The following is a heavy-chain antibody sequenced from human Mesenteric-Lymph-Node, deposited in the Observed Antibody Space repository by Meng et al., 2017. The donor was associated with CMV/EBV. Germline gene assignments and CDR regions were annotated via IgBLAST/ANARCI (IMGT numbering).Heavy chain of an antibody. D-gene: IGHD4-17*01. V-gene: IGHV1-69*02. CDR1: GGTFSSYT. Sequence: SVKVSCKASGGTFSSYTISWVRQAPGQGLEWMGRIIPILGIANYAQKFQGRVTITADKSTSTAYMELSSLRAEDTAVYYCARPLTPVTMYYFGNWGQGTLVTVSS. CDR2: IIPILGIA. CDR3: ARPLTPVTMYYFGN. J-gene: IGHJ4*02.